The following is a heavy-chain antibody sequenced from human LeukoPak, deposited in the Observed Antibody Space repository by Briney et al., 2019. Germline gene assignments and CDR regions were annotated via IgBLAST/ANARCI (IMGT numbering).Heavy chain of an antibody. CDR2: INMDGSQR. D-gene: IGHD1-1*01. J-gene: IGHJ5*02. Sequence: GGSLRLSCAASGFSFSTTWMTWVRQTPGKGLELVANINMDGSQRYHADSVKGRFTISRDNAKNSLYLQMNSLRVEDTAVYYCARLGLEVGGPNWFDPWGQGTLVTVSS. V-gene: IGHV3-7*01. CDR1: GFSFSTTW. CDR3: ARLGLEVGGPNWFDP.